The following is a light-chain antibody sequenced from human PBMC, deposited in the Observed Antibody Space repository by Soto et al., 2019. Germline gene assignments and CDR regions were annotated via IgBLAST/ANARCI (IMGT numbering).Light chain of an antibody. CDR1: QSVSSSY. CDR3: QQRSNWSIT. J-gene: IGKJ5*01. V-gene: IGKV3D-20*02. Sequence: EIVLTQSPGTLSLSPWEIATLSCRASQSVSSSYLAWYQQKPGQAPRLLIYGASSRATGIPDRFSGSGSGADFTLTISSLEPEDFAVYYCQQRSNWSITFGQGTRLEIK. CDR2: GAS.